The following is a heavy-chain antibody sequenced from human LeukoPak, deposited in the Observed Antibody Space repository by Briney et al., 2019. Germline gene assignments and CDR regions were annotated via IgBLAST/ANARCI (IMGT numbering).Heavy chain of an antibody. CDR1: GFTFSTYA. CDR2: ISGSGGST. CDR3: AYGDYDC. V-gene: IGHV3-23*01. Sequence: GGSLRLTCAASGFTFSTYAMNWVRQAPGKGLEWVSTISGSGGSTYYADSVKGRFIISRDNSKNTLYLQMNSLRAEDTAVYYCAYGDYDCWGQGTLVTVSS. J-gene: IGHJ4*02. D-gene: IGHD4-17*01.